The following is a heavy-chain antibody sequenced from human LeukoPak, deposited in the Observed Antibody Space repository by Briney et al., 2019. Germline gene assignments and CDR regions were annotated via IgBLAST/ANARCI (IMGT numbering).Heavy chain of an antibody. CDR3: ATRTDYYDSSGYYDY. J-gene: IGHJ4*02. CDR1: GYTLTELS. CDR2: FDPEDDET. D-gene: IGHD3-22*01. Sequence: ASVKVSCKVSGYTLTELSMHWVRQAPGKGLEWMGGFDPEDDETIYAQKFQGRVTMTEDTSTDTAYTELSSLRSEDTAVYYCATRTDYYDSSGYYDYWGQGTLVTVSS. V-gene: IGHV1-24*01.